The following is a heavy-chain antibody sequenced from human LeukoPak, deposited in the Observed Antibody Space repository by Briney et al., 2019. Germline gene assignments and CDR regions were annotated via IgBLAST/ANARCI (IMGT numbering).Heavy chain of an antibody. CDR3: AKSHSSGYFH. V-gene: IGHV3-30*18. CDR1: GFTFSSYG. J-gene: IGHJ4*02. Sequence: GSLRLSCAASGFTFSSYGMHWVRQAPGKGLEWVAVISYDGSNKYYADSVKGRFIISRDNSKNTLYLQMNSLRAEDTAVYYCAKSHSSGYFHWGQGTLVTVSS. CDR2: ISYDGSNK. D-gene: IGHD3-22*01.